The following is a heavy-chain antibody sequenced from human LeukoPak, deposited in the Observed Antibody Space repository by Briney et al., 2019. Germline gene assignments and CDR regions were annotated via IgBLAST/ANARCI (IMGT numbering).Heavy chain of an antibody. CDR1: GFTFSSYS. D-gene: IGHD3-22*01. V-gene: IGHV3-23*01. J-gene: IGHJ4*02. CDR3: AKCDKQDYYDSSGYYYEIFDY. CDR2: ISGSGGST. Sequence: PGGSLRLSCAASGFTFSSYSMNWVRQAPGKGLEWVSAISGSGGSTYYADSVKGRFTISRDNSKNTLYLQMNSLRAEDTAVYYCAKCDKQDYYDSSGYYYEIFDYWGQGTLVTVSS.